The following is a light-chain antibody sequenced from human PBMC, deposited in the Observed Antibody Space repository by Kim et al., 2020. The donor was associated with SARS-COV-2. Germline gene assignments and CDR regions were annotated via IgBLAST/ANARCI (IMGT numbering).Light chain of an antibody. J-gene: IGLJ3*02. Sequence: VSPGQTASITGLGAKLGDKYACWYQQKPGRSPVLVIFHDAKRPSGIPERFSGSNSGNTATLTISGTQAMDEADYFCQAWDSTTVAFGGGTQLTVL. V-gene: IGLV3-1*01. CDR1: KLGDKY. CDR2: HDA. CDR3: QAWDSTTVA.